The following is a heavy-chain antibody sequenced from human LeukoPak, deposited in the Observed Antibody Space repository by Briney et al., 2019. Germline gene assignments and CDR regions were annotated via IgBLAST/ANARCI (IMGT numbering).Heavy chain of an antibody. J-gene: IGHJ4*02. CDR1: GFTFSNYG. CDR2: IWYDGSNK. CDR3: AVHCSSSSYPPDY. D-gene: IGHD2-2*01. V-gene: IGHV3-33*01. Sequence: GGSLRLSCAASGFTFSNYGMHWVRQAPGKGLEWVAVIWYDGSNKYYADSVKGRFTISRDNSKNTLYLQMNSLRAEDTAVYYCAVHCSSSSYPPDYWGQGTLVTVSS.